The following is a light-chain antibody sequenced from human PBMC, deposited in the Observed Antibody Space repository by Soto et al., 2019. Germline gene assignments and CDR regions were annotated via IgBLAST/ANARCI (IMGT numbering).Light chain of an antibody. J-gene: IGKJ1*01. Sequence: EIVLTQSPGTLSLSPGERATLSCRASQSVSSSYLAWYRQKPGQAPRLLIYGASSRATGIPDRFSGSGSGTDFTLTISRLEPEDFAVYYCQQYGNSPQTFGQGTKV. CDR1: QSVSSSY. CDR3: QQYGNSPQT. CDR2: GAS. V-gene: IGKV3-20*01.